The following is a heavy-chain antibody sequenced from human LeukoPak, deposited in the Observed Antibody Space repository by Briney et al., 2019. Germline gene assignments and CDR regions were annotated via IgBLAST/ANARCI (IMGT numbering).Heavy chain of an antibody. Sequence: PGESLKISCKGSGYSFTNYWIGWVRQMPGKGLEWMGIIYPGDSDTRYSPSFQGQVTISADKSISTAYLQWSSLKASDTAMYYCARRYCSSTSCYSDWFDPWGQGTLVTVSS. D-gene: IGHD2-2*01. CDR2: IYPGDSDT. J-gene: IGHJ5*02. V-gene: IGHV5-51*01. CDR3: ARRYCSSTSCYSDWFDP. CDR1: GYSFTNYW.